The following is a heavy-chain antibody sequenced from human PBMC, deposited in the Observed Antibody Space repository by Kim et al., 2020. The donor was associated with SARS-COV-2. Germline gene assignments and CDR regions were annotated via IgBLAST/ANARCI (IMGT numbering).Heavy chain of an antibody. CDR2: GKQ. D-gene: IGHD3-22*01. J-gene: IGHJ4*02. Sequence: GKQVYSPKLQDRVTISRDTSASTVYMEMSSLRSEDTAVYYCARGSTMMYEFWGQGTLVTVSS. V-gene: IGHV1-3*01. CDR3: ARGSTMMYEF.